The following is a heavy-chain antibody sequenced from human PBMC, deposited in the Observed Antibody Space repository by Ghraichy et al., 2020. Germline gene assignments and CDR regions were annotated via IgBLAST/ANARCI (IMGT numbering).Heavy chain of an antibody. Sequence: GGSLRLSCAASGFTFSDFYMSWIRQAPGKGLEWVSYLTSSSSYTNLADSVKGRFTISRDNAKNSLYLQMNSLRAEDTAVYYCARQRTAFGAFDIWGQGTMVTVSS. CDR3: ARQRTAFGAFDI. CDR2: LTSSSSYT. V-gene: IGHV3-11*06. CDR1: GFTFSDFY. D-gene: IGHD2-21*02. J-gene: IGHJ3*02.